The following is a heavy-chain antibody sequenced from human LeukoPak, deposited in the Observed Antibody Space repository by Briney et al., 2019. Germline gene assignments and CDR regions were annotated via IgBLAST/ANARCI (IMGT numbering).Heavy chain of an antibody. CDR1: GFIFNRYS. CDR3: VRDQAADGMDV. J-gene: IGHJ6*02. Sequence: PGGSLRLSCAASGFIFNRYSMHWVRQAPGKGLEWVSYISSSSSTVHYTDSVQGRFAISRDNAKNSLYLQMNSLRDEDTAVYYCVRDQAADGMDVWGQGTSVFVSS. D-gene: IGHD2-15*01. V-gene: IGHV3-48*02. CDR2: ISSSSSTV.